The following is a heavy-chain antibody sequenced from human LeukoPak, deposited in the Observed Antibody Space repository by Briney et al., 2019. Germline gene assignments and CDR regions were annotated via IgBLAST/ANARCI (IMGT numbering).Heavy chain of an antibody. J-gene: IGHJ4*02. D-gene: IGHD4-17*01. CDR3: ARESGSVTSEVDFDY. Sequence: GGSLRLSCSASGFTFTTYGMNWVRQAPGKGLEWVATIRQDGSQKYYVDSVKGRFTISRDNAKNSLYLQMNSLRAEDTAVYYCARESGSVTSEVDFDYWGQGTLVTVSS. CDR2: IRQDGSQK. V-gene: IGHV3-7*01. CDR1: GFTFTTYG.